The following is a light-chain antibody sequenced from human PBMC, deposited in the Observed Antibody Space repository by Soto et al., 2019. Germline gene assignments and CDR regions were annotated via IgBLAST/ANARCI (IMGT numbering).Light chain of an antibody. Sequence: DIQMTQSPSSLSASVGDRVTITCRASQSITNYLNWYQQKPGKAPKLLIYAASILQSGVPSRFSGSGSWTDFTLTISSLQPEDFATYYCQQSYSTPLTFGGGTKVEIK. CDR1: QSITNY. J-gene: IGKJ4*01. CDR2: AAS. V-gene: IGKV1-39*01. CDR3: QQSYSTPLT.